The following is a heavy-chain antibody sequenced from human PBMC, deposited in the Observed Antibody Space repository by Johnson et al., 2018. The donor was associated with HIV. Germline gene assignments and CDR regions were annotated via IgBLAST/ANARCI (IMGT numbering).Heavy chain of an antibody. CDR3: TTDRDSSGYLDAFDI. D-gene: IGHD3-22*01. CDR1: GFTFSSYA. J-gene: IGHJ3*02. Sequence: QVQLVESGGGVVQPGRSLRLSCAASGFTFSSYAMHWVRQAPGKGLEWVAVISYDGSNKYYADSVKGRFTISRDNSKNTLYLQMNSLKTEDTAVYYCTTDRDSSGYLDAFDIWGQGTMVTVSS. V-gene: IGHV3-30*04. CDR2: ISYDGSNK.